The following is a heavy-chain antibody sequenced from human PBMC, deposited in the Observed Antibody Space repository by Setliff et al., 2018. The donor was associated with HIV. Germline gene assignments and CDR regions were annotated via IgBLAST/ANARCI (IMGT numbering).Heavy chain of an antibody. Sequence: PSENLSLTCTVSGGSISSSCYYWGWIRQPPGKGLEWIGSIYYSGSTYYNPSLKSRVTISVDTSKNQFSLKLSSVTAADTAVYYCARDFVHLTNYYDSDRYVYWGQGTLVTVSS. CDR1: GGSISSSCYY. CDR2: IYYSGST. D-gene: IGHD3-22*01. CDR3: ARDFVHLTNYYDSDRYVY. J-gene: IGHJ4*02. V-gene: IGHV4-39*02.